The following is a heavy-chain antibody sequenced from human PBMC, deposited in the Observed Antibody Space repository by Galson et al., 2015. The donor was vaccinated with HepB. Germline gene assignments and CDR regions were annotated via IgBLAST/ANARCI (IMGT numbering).Heavy chain of an antibody. V-gene: IGHV1-58*02. CDR2: IVVGSGNT. J-gene: IGHJ6*02. CDR1: GFTFTSSA. CDR3: AVPAQNYYDSSGSPPRGLAYYYYGMDV. D-gene: IGHD3-22*01. Sequence: SVKVSCKASGFTFTSSAMQWVRQARGQRLEWIGWIVVGSGNTNYAQKFQERVTITRDMSTSTAYMELSSLRSEDTAVYYCAVPAQNYYDSSGSPPRGLAYYYYGMDVWGQGTTVTVSS.